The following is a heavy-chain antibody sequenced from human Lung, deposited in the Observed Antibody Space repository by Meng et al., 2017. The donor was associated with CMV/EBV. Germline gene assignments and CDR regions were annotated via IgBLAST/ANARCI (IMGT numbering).Heavy chain of an antibody. V-gene: IGHV3-30-3*01. J-gene: IGHJ4*02. Sequence: SCAASGFTFSSYAMHWVRQAPGKGLEWVAVISYDGTNKYYADSVKGRFTISRDNSKNTLYLQMNSLRAEDTAVCYCARDQFDYWGQGPLVTVSS. CDR3: ARDQFDY. CDR2: ISYDGTNK. CDR1: GFTFSSYA.